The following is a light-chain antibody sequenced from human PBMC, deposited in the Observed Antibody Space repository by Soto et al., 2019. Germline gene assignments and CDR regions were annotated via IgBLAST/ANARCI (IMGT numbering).Light chain of an antibody. J-gene: IGKJ1*01. V-gene: IGKV3-20*01. CDR1: QSVSSSY. Sequence: EIVLTPSPGTLSLSPVEGSTLSCRASQSVSSSYLAWYQQKPGQAPRLLIYGASSRATGIPDRFSGSGSGTDFTLTIRRLEPEDFAVYYCQQYGSSPPWTCGQGTKVDIK. CDR3: QQYGSSPPWT. CDR2: GAS.